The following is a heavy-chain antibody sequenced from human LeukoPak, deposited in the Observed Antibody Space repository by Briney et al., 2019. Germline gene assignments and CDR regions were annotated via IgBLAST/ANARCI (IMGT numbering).Heavy chain of an antibody. CDR1: GFTFSSYG. CDR3: AREGPRGNSRFDY. V-gene: IGHV3-33*01. D-gene: IGHD2/OR15-2a*01. Sequence: GGSLRLSCAASGFTFSSYGMHWVRQAPGKGLEWVALIWYDGSNKYYADSVKGRLTISRDNSKNTLYLQMNSLRAEDTAVYYCAREGPRGNSRFDYWGQGTLVTVSS. CDR2: IWYDGSNK. J-gene: IGHJ4*02.